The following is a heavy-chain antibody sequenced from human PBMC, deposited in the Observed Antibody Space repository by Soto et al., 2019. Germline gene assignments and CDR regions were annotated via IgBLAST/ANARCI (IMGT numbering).Heavy chain of an antibody. CDR3: ARADGYSYGWGYYFDY. CDR1: GFTFSSYA. Sequence: QVQLVESGGCVVQPGRSLRLSCAASGFTFSSYAMHWVRQAPGKGLEWVAVISYDGSNKYYADSVKGRFTISRDNSKNTLYLQMNSLRAEDTAVYYCARADGYSYGWGYYFDYWGQGTLVTVSS. D-gene: IGHD5-18*01. CDR2: ISYDGSNK. V-gene: IGHV3-30-3*01. J-gene: IGHJ4*02.